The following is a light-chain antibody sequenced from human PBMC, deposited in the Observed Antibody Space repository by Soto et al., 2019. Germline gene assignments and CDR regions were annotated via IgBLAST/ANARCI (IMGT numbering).Light chain of an antibody. CDR2: DAS. J-gene: IGKJ1*01. CDR1: QSVSSY. V-gene: IGKV3-11*01. CDR3: QQNGSFPWT. Sequence: EIVLTQSPATLSLSPGERATLSCRASQSVSSYLAWYQQKPGQAPRLLIYDASNRATGIPARFSGSGSGTDFTLTISRLEPEDFAVYYCQQNGSFPWTFGQGTKVDIK.